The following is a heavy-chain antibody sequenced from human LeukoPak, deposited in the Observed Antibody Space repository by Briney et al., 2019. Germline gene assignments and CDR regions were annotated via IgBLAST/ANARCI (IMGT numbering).Heavy chain of an antibody. D-gene: IGHD6-19*01. Sequence: GGSLRLSCAASGFTFSSYAMSWVRQAPGKGLEWVSAISGSGGSTYYADSVKGRFTISRDNSKNTLYLQMNSLRAEDTAVYYCAKDSGIAVAGRNYYYGMDVWAKGPRSPSP. CDR2: ISGSGGST. CDR3: AKDSGIAVAGRNYYYGMDV. CDR1: GFTFSSYA. J-gene: IGHJ6*02. V-gene: IGHV3-23*01.